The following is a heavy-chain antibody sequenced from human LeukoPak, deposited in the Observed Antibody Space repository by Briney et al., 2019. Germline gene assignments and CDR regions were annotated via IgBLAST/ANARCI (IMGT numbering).Heavy chain of an antibody. J-gene: IGHJ4*02. V-gene: IGHV5-51*01. CDR2: IYPGDSDT. CDR1: GYRFTNYW. Sequence: GESLKISCKGSGYRFTNYWIGWVRQKPGKGLELMGSIYPGDSDTRFSPSFQGQVTISADKSMTTAYLQWSSLEASDTAMYYCARQGVYYSDSSAFYYWGQGTLVSVSS. D-gene: IGHD3-22*01. CDR3: ARQGVYYSDSSAFYY.